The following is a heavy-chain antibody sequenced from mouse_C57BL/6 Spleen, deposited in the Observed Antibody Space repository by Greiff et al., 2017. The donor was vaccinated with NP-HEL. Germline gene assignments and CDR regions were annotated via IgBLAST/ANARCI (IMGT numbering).Heavy chain of an antibody. J-gene: IGHJ4*01. Sequence: EVKVVESGGGLVKPGGSLKLSCAASGFTFSDYGMHWVRQAPEKGLEWVAYISSGSSTIYYADTVKGRFTISRDNAKNTLFLQMTSLRSEDTAMYYCANHYDYLYYAMDYWGQGTSVTVSS. CDR3: ANHYDYLYYAMDY. CDR2: ISSGSSTI. V-gene: IGHV5-17*01. CDR1: GFTFSDYG. D-gene: IGHD2-4*01.